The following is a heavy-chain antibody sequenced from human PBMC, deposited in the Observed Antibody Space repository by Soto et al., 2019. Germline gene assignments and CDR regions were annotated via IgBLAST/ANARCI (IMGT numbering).Heavy chain of an antibody. CDR3: AKGTGRGYSCYDSTDY. CDR1: GFTFDDYA. V-gene: IGHV3-9*01. D-gene: IGHD5-12*01. Sequence: EVQLVESGGGLVQPGRSLRLSCAASGFTFDDYAMHWVRQAPGKGLEWVSGISWNSGSIGYADSVKGRFTISRDNAKNSLYLQMNSLRAEDTALYYCAKGTGRGYSCYDSTDYWGQGTLVTVSS. CDR2: ISWNSGSI. J-gene: IGHJ4*02.